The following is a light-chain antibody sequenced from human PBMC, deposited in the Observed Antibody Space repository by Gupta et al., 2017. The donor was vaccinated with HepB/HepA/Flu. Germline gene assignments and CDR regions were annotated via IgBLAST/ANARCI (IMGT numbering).Light chain of an antibody. CDR1: QRFTSKL. J-gene: IGKJ2*01. Sequence: EIVLTQSSGSLSLSPGERATHFRRASQRFTSKLFAWYQQKPGQTPRLLISGASIRATGIPDRFSGSGSGTDFTLTISRLEPEDFAVYYCHQYNTSPLTFGQGTRVEIK. CDR3: HQYNTSPLT. CDR2: GAS. V-gene: IGKV3-20*01.